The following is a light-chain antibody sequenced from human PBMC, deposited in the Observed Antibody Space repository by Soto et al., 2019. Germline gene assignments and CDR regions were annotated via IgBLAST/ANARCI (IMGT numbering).Light chain of an antibody. CDR1: QSIGSD. J-gene: IGKJ5*01. Sequence: EIVMTQSPATLSVSPGERATLSCRASQSIGSDLAWYQQKPGQAPRLLIYGASTRATGIPDRFSGSGSGTDFTLVISSLQAEDFAVYYCQQYHHWPPITFGQGTRLEIK. CDR3: QQYHHWPPIT. V-gene: IGKV3-15*01. CDR2: GAS.